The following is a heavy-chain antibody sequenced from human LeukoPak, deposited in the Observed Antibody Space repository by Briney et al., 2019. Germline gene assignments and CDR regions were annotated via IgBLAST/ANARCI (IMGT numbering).Heavy chain of an antibody. CDR3: ERDRGDYDILTGQLYYYYHGMDV. Sequence: ASVKVSCKASGYTFTSYGISWVRQAPGQGLEWMGWISAYNGNTNYAQKLQGKVAMTTDTSTSTAYMELRSLRSDDTAVYYCERDRGDYDILTGQLYYYYHGMDVRGQGTTVTVSS. CDR1: GYTFTSYG. V-gene: IGHV1-18*01. D-gene: IGHD3-9*01. CDR2: ISAYNGNT. J-gene: IGHJ6*02.